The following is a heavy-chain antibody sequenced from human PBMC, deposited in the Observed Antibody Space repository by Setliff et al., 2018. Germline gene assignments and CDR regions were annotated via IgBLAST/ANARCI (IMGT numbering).Heavy chain of an antibody. Sequence: GGSLRLFCVASTFTFTNYAVTWVRQAPGKGLEWVSSIHVSGGTTYYADSVRGRFTISRDNSRNTLYLQMNSLRAEDSASYYCARDPNGDYIGSFDPWGQGILVTVSS. D-gene: IGHD4-17*01. CDR1: TFTFTNYA. J-gene: IGHJ5*02. CDR2: IHVSGGTT. V-gene: IGHV3-23*01. CDR3: ARDPNGDYIGSFDP.